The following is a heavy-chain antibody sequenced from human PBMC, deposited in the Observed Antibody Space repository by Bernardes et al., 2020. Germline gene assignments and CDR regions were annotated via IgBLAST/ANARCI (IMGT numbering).Heavy chain of an antibody. Sequence: SETLSLTCAVSGASIGRGYYCSWLRQFPGRVLEWLGYIYYTGTTYYNSSLKSRLSISVDTSEHQFSLRLSAVTAADTAVYYCGGYSGTTDVRAFEIWCRTTLVTVSS. D-gene: IGHD1-1*01. J-gene: IGHJ3*02. CDR1: GASIGRGYY. V-gene: IGHV4-31*11. CDR2: IYYTGTT. CDR3: GGYSGTTDVRAFEI.